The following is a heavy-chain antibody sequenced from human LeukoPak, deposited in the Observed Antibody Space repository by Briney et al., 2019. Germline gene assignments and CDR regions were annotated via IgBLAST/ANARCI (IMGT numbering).Heavy chain of an antibody. D-gene: IGHD2-2*01. J-gene: IGHJ3*02. CDR3: ARVQVPAAWVAFDI. V-gene: IGHV1-69*01. CDR1: GGTFSSYA. Sequence: ASVKVSCRASGGTFSSYAISWVRQAPGQGLEWMGGIIPIFGTANYAQKFQGRVTITADESTSTAYMELSSLRSEDTAVYYCARVQVPAAWVAFDIWGQGTMVTVSS. CDR2: IIPIFGTA.